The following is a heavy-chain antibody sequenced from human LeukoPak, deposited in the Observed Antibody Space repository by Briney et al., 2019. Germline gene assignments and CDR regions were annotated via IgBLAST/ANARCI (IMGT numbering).Heavy chain of an antibody. J-gene: IGHJ3*02. Sequence: SETLSLTCTVSGGSISSYYWSWIRQPPGKGLEWIGYIYYSGSTNYNPSLKSRVTISVDTSKNQFSLKLSSVTAADTAVYYCARRIAAAGWIDAFDIWGQGTMVTVSS. CDR1: GGSISSYY. CDR3: ARRIAAAGWIDAFDI. CDR2: IYYSGST. V-gene: IGHV4-59*01. D-gene: IGHD6-13*01.